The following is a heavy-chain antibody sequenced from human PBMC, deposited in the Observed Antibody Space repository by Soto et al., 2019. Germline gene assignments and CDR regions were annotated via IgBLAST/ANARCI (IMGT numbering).Heavy chain of an antibody. CDR1: GFIFSNAW. J-gene: IGHJ4*02. Sequence: EVQLVESGGGLVKPGGSLRLSCAGSGFIFSNAWMNWVRQAPGKGMEWVGRIKSKPDGGTTDYAAPVKGRFTISRDDSKNTVYLQINSLENEDTAKYYCSTGGYYFDYWGRGTQVTVSS. V-gene: IGHV3-15*07. CDR3: STGGYYFDY. CDR2: IKSKPDGGTT. D-gene: IGHD5-12*01.